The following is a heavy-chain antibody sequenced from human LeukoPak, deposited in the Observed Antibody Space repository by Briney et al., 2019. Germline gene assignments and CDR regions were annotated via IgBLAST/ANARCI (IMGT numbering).Heavy chain of an antibody. D-gene: IGHD6-19*01. Sequence: SETLSLTCTVSGGSISSSSYYWGWIRQPPGKGLEWIGSIYYSGSTYYNPSLKSRVTISVDTSKNQFSLKLSSVTAADTAVYYCARCRLFASVAGTWFDPWGQGTLVTVCS. CDR1: GGSISSSSYY. CDR3: ARCRLFASVAGTWFDP. J-gene: IGHJ5*02. V-gene: IGHV4-39*01. CDR2: IYYSGST.